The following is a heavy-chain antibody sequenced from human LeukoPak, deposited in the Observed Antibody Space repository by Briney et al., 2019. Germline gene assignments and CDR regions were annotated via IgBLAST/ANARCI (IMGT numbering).Heavy chain of an antibody. CDR2: IYSPGT. CDR1: AGSINSGDYY. J-gene: IGHJ4*02. V-gene: IGHV4-61*02. Sequence: SQTLSLTCTVSAGSINSGDYYWSWIRQPAGKGLEWIGRIYSPGTNYNYNPSLKSRVTISIDTSKNQFSLKLSSVTAADTAVYYCARVTAYSIALNYWGQGTLVTVSS. CDR3: ARVTAYSIALNY. D-gene: IGHD4-11*01.